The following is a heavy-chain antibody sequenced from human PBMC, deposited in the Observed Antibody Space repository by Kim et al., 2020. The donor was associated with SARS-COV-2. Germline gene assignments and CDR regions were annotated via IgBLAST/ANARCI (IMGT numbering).Heavy chain of an antibody. J-gene: IGHJ4*02. CDR1: GGTISSSSYY. CDR3: ARDPSTYSFDF. Sequence: SETLSLTCTVSGGTISSSSYYWGWIRQPPGKGLEWIGNIYYKGVTYYNPSLKSRVTMSVDTSKNQFSLKLSSVTAADTAMYYCARDPSTYSFDFWGQGTL. V-gene: IGHV4-39*07. CDR2: IYYKGVT.